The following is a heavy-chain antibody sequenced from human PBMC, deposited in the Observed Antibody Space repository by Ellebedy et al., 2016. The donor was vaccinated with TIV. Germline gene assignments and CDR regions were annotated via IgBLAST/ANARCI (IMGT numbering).Heavy chain of an antibody. D-gene: IGHD3-10*01. J-gene: IGHJ4*02. CDR1: GFTFSSYA. CDR2: ISGSGGST. V-gene: IGHV3-23*01. Sequence: GESLKISXAASGFTFSSYAMSWARQAPGKGLEWVSAISGSGGSTYYADSVKGRFTISRDNSKNTLYLQMNSLRAEDTAVYYCAVTLLWFGELLSSDYWGQGTLVTVSS. CDR3: AVTLLWFGELLSSDY.